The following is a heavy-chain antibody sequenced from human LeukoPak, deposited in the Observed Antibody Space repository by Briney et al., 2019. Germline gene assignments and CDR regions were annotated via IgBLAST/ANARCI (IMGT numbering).Heavy chain of an antibody. J-gene: IGHJ4*02. D-gene: IGHD3-3*01. CDR1: GGTFSSYA. V-gene: IGHV1-69*05. CDR3: ARGNVLRFLEWLPTPYYFDY. Sequence: ASVKASCKASGGTFSSYAISWVRQAPGQGLEWMGGIIPIFGTANYAQKFQGRVTITTDESTSTAYMELSSLRSEDTAVYYCARGNVLRFLEWLPTPYYFDYWGQGTLVTVSS. CDR2: IIPIFGTA.